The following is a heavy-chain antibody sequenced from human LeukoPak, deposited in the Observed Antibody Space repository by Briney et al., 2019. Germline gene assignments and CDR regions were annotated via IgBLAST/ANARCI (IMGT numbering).Heavy chain of an antibody. Sequence: ASVKVSCKTSVYTFTGHYMHWVRQAPGQGLGWMRWIDPNSGDTNYAQKFQGRVTMTSDTSISTAYMELSRLRSDDTAVYYCARPYYDILAGPTYFDYWGQGTLVTVSS. CDR3: ARPYYDILAGPTYFDY. CDR2: IDPNSGDT. D-gene: IGHD3-9*01. J-gene: IGHJ4*02. CDR1: VYTFTGHY. V-gene: IGHV1-2*02.